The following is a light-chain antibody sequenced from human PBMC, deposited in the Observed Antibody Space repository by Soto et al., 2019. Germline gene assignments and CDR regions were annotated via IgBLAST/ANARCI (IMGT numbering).Light chain of an antibody. CDR3: QRYDSLRT. CDR1: QSVRSNF. J-gene: IGKJ1*01. V-gene: IGKV3-20*01. Sequence: EIVLTQSPGTLSLSPGERATLSCRASQSVRSNFLAWYQQQPGQAPRLLIYGASNRATGIPDRFSGSGSGTDFTLTITRLEPEDFAMYYCQRYDSLRTFGQGTKVEI. CDR2: GAS.